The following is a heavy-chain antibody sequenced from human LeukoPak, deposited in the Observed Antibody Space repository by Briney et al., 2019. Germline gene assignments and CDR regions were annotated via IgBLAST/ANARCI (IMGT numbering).Heavy chain of an antibody. CDR2: IIPIFGTA. V-gene: IGHV1-69*05. CDR3: AREVGGNWFDP. J-gene: IGHJ5*02. Sequence: ASVKVSCKASGGTFSSYAISWARQAPGQGLEWMGRIIPIFGTANYVQKFQGRVTITTDESTSTAYMELSSLRSEDTAVYYCAREVGGNWFDPWGQGTLVTVSS. D-gene: IGHD2-15*01. CDR1: GGTFSSYA.